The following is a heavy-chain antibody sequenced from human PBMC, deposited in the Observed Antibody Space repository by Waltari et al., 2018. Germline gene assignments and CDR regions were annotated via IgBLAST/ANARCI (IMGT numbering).Heavy chain of an antibody. CDR1: GSTFTNYD. CDR2: MNPSSGDT. J-gene: IGHJ4*02. V-gene: IGHV1-8*01. D-gene: IGHD1-26*01. CDR3: ARGTYIVGYDY. Sequence: QVRLVQSGAEVKKPGASVKVSCKASGSTFTNYDINWVRQVSGQGLEWMGWMNPSSGDTGFAQNFRGRVAMTRDTSTGTADMELRGLTSADTAFYYCARGTYIVGYDYWGQGTPVTVSA.